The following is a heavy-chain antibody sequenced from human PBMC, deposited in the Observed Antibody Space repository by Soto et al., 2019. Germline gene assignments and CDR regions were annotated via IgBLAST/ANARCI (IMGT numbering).Heavy chain of an antibody. Sequence: QVQVVQSGAEVKKPGASVKVSCKASGYTFSTYALHWVRQAPGQGLEWMGWINGGNGHTRYSQKCKDRVTISRDTPASTAYMELSGLRSEDTAVYYCARGKGMEENYYSYGMDVWGQGTTVTFSS. J-gene: IGHJ6*02. D-gene: IGHD1-1*01. V-gene: IGHV1-3*01. CDR1: GYTFSTYA. CDR3: ARGKGMEENYYSYGMDV. CDR2: INGGNGHT.